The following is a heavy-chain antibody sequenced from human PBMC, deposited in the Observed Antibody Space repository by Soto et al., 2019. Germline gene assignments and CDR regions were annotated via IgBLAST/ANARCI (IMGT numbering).Heavy chain of an antibody. V-gene: IGHV3-66*01. CDR1: GFTVSSNY. CDR2: IYSGGST. J-gene: IGHJ6*03. Sequence: GGSLRLSCAASGFTVSSNYMSWVRQAPGKGLEWVSVIYSGGSTYYADSVKGRFTISRDNSKSTLYLQMNSLRAEDTAVYYCARDIEDSGYLGYYYYMDVWGKGTTVTVSS. D-gene: IGHD5-12*01. CDR3: ARDIEDSGYLGYYYYMDV.